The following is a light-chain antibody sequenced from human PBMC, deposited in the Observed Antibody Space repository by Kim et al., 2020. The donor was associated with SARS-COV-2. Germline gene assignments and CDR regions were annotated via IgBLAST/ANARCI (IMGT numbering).Light chain of an antibody. V-gene: IGKV1-27*01. Sequence: IQMTQSPSSLSASVGDRVTITCRASQGISNYLGWYQQKPGRVPKLLIYATSTLQSGVPSRFSGSGSGTDFTLTISSLQPEDVATYYCLKDYDHPCTFGRGTKVDIK. CDR3: LKDYDHPCT. CDR2: ATS. CDR1: QGISNY. J-gene: IGKJ1*01.